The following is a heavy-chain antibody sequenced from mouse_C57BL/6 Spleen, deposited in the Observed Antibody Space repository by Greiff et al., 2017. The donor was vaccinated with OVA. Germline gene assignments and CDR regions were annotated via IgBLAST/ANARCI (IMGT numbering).Heavy chain of an antibody. CDR3: ARGQLRLWFAY. CDR1: GYSFTGYY. V-gene: IGHV1-42*01. CDR2: INPSTGGT. J-gene: IGHJ3*01. Sequence: VQLQQSGPELVKPGASVKISCKASGYSFTGYYMNWVKQSPEKSLEWIGEINPSTGGTTYNQKFKAKATLTVDKSSSTAYMQLKSLTFEDSAVYYCARGQLRLWFAYWGQGTLVTVSA. D-gene: IGHD3-2*02.